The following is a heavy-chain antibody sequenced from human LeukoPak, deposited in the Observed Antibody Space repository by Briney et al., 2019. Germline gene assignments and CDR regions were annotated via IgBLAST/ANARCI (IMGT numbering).Heavy chain of an antibody. CDR2: VSHDGRNQ. V-gene: IGHV3-30*04. Sequence: PGRSLRLSCAASGFTFSNYALHWVRQAPGKGLEWVAIVSHDGRNQYYAESVKGRFTISRDSSKNTVSLQMNSLTAGDSALYYCGRDPRARVTIDFWGQGTLVTVSS. CDR3: GRDPRARVTIDF. J-gene: IGHJ4*02. D-gene: IGHD5-24*01. CDR1: GFTFSNYA.